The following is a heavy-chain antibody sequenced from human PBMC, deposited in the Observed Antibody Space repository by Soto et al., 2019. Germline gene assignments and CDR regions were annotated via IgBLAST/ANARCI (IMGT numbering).Heavy chain of an antibody. Sequence: EVQLVESGGGLVQPGGSLRLSCVASGFTVSSNYMSWVRQAPGKGLEWVSVIYSGGSTYYADSVRGRFTISRDNSRNTLFLQMNSLRSEDTAVYCCARDINTKNWFEPWGQGTLVTVSS. J-gene: IGHJ5*02. D-gene: IGHD2-8*01. V-gene: IGHV3-66*01. CDR2: IYSGGST. CDR3: ARDINTKNWFEP. CDR1: GFTVSSNY.